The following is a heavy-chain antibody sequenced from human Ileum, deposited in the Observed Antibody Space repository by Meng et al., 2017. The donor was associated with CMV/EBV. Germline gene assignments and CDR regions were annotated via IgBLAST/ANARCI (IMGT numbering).Heavy chain of an antibody. D-gene: IGHD5-18*01. Sequence: QVQLVQSGSELKEPGASVKVSCKTSGYSFTSYGINWVREAPGQRLEWMGWIDTNTGNPAYAQDFTGRFVFSLGTSVSTAYLQISSLRAEDTAVYYCTRGDGAHTAKYDFWGRGTLVTVSS. CDR1: GYSFTSYG. CDR3: TRGDGAHTAKYDF. CDR2: IDTNTGNP. V-gene: IGHV7-4-1*02. J-gene: IGHJ4*02.